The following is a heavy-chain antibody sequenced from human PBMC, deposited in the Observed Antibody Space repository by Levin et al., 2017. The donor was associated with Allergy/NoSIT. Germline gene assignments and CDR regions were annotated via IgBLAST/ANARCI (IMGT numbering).Heavy chain of an antibody. Sequence: GGSLRLSCAASGFTFSSYAMHWVRQAPGKGLEWVAVISYDGSNKYYADSVKGRFTISRDNSKNTLYLQMNSLRAEDTAVYYCARGGVVGFVDYWGQGTLVTVSS. V-gene: IGHV3-30*04. CDR2: ISYDGSNK. D-gene: IGHD2-15*01. J-gene: IGHJ4*02. CDR1: GFTFSSYA. CDR3: ARGGVVGFVDY.